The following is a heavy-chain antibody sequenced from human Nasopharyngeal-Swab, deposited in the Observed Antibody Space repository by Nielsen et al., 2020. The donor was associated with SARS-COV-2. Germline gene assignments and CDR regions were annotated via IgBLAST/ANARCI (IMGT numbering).Heavy chain of an antibody. CDR1: GGSFSGYY. D-gene: IGHD2-21*02. CDR2: INHSGRA. Sequence: SETLSLTCAVYGGSFSGYYWSWIRQPPGKGLEWIGDINHSGRANHNPSLKSRVTISIDTSKNQFSLKLYSLTAADTAVYYCARVREMTATFYYYYGLDVWGLGTTVTVSS. J-gene: IGHJ6*02. CDR3: ARVREMTATFYYYYGLDV. V-gene: IGHV4-34*01.